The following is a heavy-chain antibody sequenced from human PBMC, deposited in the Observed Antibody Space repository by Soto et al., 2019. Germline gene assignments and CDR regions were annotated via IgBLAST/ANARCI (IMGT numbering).Heavy chain of an antibody. CDR1: GGSISSHY. V-gene: IGHV4-59*11. Sequence: KTSETLSLTCTVSGGSISSHYWNWIRQPPGKGLEWIGYIYYSGSTNYNPSLESRVTISVDTSKNQFSLKLNSVTAADTAVYYCVRDIPYVGATKYFDVWGQGTLVTVSS. CDR2: IYYSGST. J-gene: IGHJ4*02. D-gene: IGHD1-26*01. CDR3: VRDIPYVGATKYFDV.